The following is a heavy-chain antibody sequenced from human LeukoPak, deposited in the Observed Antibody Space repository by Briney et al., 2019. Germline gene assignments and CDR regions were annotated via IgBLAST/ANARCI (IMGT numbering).Heavy chain of an antibody. CDR2: INPSGGST. D-gene: IGHD3-10*01. CDR3: ARDRNRRGSGVFDY. Sequence: ASVKVSCKASGYTFTGYYMHWVRQAPGQGLEWMGWINPSGGSTSYAQKFQGRVTMTRDMSTSTVYMELSSLRSEDTAVYYCARDRNRRGSGVFDYWGQGTLVTVSS. J-gene: IGHJ4*02. V-gene: IGHV1-46*01. CDR1: GYTFTGYY.